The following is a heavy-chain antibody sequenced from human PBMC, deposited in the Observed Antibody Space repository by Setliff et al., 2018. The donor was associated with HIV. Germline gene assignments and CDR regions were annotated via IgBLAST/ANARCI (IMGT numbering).Heavy chain of an antibody. D-gene: IGHD3-10*01. CDR1: GGSISSGTYY. V-gene: IGHV4-61*09. Sequence: SESLSLTCTVSGGSISSGTYYWSWIRQPAGKALEWIGHPYTSGSTNYNPSLRRRVSKSIDTSKNPCSLKLTSVTAADTAVYYCVRDNSYYYGSGGHHFYGVDVWGQGATVTVSS. CDR3: VRDNSYYYGSGGHHFYGVDV. J-gene: IGHJ6*02. CDR2: PYTSGST.